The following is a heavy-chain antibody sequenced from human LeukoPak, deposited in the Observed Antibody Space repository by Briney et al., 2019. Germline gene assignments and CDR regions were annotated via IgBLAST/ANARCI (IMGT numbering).Heavy chain of an antibody. V-gene: IGHV1-2*06. D-gene: IGHD2-2*01. J-gene: IGHJ4*02. Sequence: GASVKVSCRTSGYTFTGYYMHRVRQAPGQGLEWMGRINPNNGGTNYAQRFQGRVTVTRDTSISTAYIELSRLRSYDTAVYYCARGSSTSLLTVLGDYWGQGTLVTVSS. CDR2: INPNNGGT. CDR1: GYTFTGYY. CDR3: ARGSSTSLLTVLGDY.